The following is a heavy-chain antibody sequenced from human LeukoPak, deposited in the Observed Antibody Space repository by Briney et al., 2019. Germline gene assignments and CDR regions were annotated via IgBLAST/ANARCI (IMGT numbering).Heavy chain of an antibody. V-gene: IGHV3-48*04. CDR1: GFTFSSYS. Sequence: GGSLRLSCAASGFTFSSYSMNWVRQAPGKGLEWVSYISSSSSTIYYADSVKGRFTISRDNAKNSLYLQMNSLRAEDTAVYYCARDNCSGGSCYSGGRGTFDCWGQGTLVTVSS. J-gene: IGHJ4*02. D-gene: IGHD2-15*01. CDR3: ARDNCSGGSCYSGGRGTFDC. CDR2: ISSSSSTI.